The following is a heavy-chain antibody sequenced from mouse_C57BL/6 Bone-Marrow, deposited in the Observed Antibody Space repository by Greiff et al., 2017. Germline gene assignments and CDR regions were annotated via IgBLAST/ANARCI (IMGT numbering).Heavy chain of an antibody. Sequence: VQLQQSGPELVKPGASVKISCKASGYTFTDYYMNWVNQSHGKSLEWIGDINPNNGGTSYNQKFKGKATLTVDKSSSTAYMELRSLTSEDSAVYYCARSDYGSIPFAYWGQGTLVTVSA. J-gene: IGHJ3*01. CDR2: INPNNGGT. CDR3: ARSDYGSIPFAY. CDR1: GYTFTDYY. D-gene: IGHD1-1*01. V-gene: IGHV1-26*01.